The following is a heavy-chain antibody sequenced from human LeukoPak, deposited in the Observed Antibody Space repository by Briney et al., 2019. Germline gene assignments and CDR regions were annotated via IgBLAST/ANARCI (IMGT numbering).Heavy chain of an antibody. J-gene: IGHJ4*02. CDR1: GGSISSSSYY. Sequence: SETLSLTCTVSGGSISSSSYYWGWIRQPPGKGLEWIGSIYYSGSTYYNPSLKSRVTISVDTSKNQFSLKLSSVTAADTAVYYCARVLFGGTMVRGVIGFDYWGQGTLVTVSS. V-gene: IGHV4-39*07. D-gene: IGHD3-10*01. CDR3: ARVLFGGTMVRGVIGFDY. CDR2: IYYSGST.